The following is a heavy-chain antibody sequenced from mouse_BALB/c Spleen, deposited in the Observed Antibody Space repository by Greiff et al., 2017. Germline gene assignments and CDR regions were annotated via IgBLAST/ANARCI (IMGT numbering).Heavy chain of an antibody. D-gene: IGHD2-3*01. Sequence: EVQLQQSGAELVRSGASVKLSCTASGFNIKDYYMHWVKQRPEQGLEWIGWIDPENGDTEYAPKFQGKATMTADTSSSTAYMELSSLTSEDSEVYYCARFPFYDGYEGYFDVWGAGTTVTVSS. CDR2: IDPENGDT. V-gene: IGHV14-4*02. J-gene: IGHJ1*01. CDR1: GFNIKDYY. CDR3: ARFPFYDGYEGYFDV.